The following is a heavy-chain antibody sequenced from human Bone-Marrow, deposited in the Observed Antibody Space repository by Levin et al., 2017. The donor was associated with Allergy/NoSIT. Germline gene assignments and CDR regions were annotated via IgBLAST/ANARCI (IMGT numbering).Heavy chain of an antibody. D-gene: IGHD2-15*01. J-gene: IGHJ4*02. V-gene: IGHV4-34*01. CDR3: ARYPGGYCSGGSCYFHFDY. CDR1: GGSFSGYY. CDR2: INHSGST. Sequence: SETLSLTCAVYGGSFSGYYWSWIRQPPGKGLEWIGEINHSGSTNYNPSLKSRVTISVDTSKNQFSLKLSSVTAADTAVYYCARYPGGYCSGGSCYFHFDYWGQGTLVTVSS.